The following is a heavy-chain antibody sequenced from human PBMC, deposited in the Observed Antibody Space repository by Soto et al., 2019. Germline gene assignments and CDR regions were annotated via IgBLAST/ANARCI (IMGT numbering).Heavy chain of an antibody. J-gene: IGHJ5*02. Sequence: XATLSLTCAVYGGSFSGYYGSWIRQPPGKGLEWIGEINHSGSTNYNPSLKSRVTISVDTSKNQFSLKLSSVTAADTAVYYCARGGGRITIFGLVIAWTRFDPSGHGTLVTVSS. CDR2: INHSGST. D-gene: IGHD3-3*01. V-gene: IGHV4-34*01. CDR3: ARGGGRITIFGLVIAWTRFDP. CDR1: GGSFSGYY.